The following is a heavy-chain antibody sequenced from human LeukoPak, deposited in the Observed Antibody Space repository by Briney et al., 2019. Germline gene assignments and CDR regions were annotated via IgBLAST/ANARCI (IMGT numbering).Heavy chain of an antibody. V-gene: IGHV4-34*01. D-gene: IGHD3-16*01. CDR1: GGSYSDYY. CDR2: VHHSGRT. CDR3: APRGDIEHSYGYGKWFDP. Sequence: PSETLSLTCAVYGGSYSDYYWSWLRQPPAKGLAWIGEVHHSGRTNYNASLKSRVTISVDTSKNQFSLRLSSVTAADTAVYYCAPRGDIEHSYGYGKWFDPWGQGTRVTVSS. J-gene: IGHJ5*02.